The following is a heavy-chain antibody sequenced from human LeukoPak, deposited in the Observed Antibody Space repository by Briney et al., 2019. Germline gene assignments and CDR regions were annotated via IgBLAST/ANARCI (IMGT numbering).Heavy chain of an antibody. CDR1: GGSIDINSHY. Sequence: SETLSLTCFVSGGSIDINSHYWGWVRQTPEKRLGWIGSISSSGSDSYNPSLESRVSMSIDTSKNQFSLRLTSVTAADTAVYFCAREENYGDFPRTVILDPWGQGTLVTVSS. D-gene: IGHD4-17*01. V-gene: IGHV4-39*07. J-gene: IGHJ5*02. CDR3: AREENYGDFPRTVILDP. CDR2: ISSSGSD.